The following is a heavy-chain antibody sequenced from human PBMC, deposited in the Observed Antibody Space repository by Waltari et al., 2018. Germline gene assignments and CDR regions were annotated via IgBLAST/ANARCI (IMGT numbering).Heavy chain of an antibody. CDR2: VDPEDGET. Sequence: EVQLVQSGAEVKKPGATVKISCKASGYTFTDYYMHWVQQAPGKGREWMGRVDPEDGETIYAEKFQGRVTITADTSTDTAYMERSSRRSEDTAVYYCATDSGTAMDPGWGQGTLVTVSS. CDR1: GYTFTDYY. CDR3: ATDSGTAMDPG. V-gene: IGHV1-69-2*01. D-gene: IGHD5-18*01. J-gene: IGHJ4*02.